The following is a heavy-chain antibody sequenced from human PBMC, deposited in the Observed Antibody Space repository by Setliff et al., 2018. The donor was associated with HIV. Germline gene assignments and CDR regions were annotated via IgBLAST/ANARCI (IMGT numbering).Heavy chain of an antibody. J-gene: IGHJ4*02. Sequence: SETLSLTCSVSGGSFSGYYWSWIRQPPGKGLEWIGYIFIYNSGSTNYNPSLTSRVTISADTSRNQFSLKLTSVTAADTAVYFCARTRAPYFFDFWGQGAQVTVSS. CDR3: ARTRAPYFFDF. CDR2: IFIYNSGST. CDR1: GGSFSGYY. D-gene: IGHD1-26*01. V-gene: IGHV4-59*01.